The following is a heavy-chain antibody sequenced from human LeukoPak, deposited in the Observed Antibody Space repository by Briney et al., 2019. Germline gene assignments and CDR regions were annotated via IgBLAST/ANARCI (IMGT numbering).Heavy chain of an antibody. CDR3: AKDQGGKDYFDY. CDR1: GFTFSNYG. CDR2: IWHDGSKR. V-gene: IGHV3-33*06. Sequence: GRSLRLSCAASGFTFSNYGMHWVRQDPGKGLEWVAVIWHDGSKRYYADPVKGRFTISRDNSKNTLYLQMNSLRAEDTAVYYCAKDQGGKDYFDYWGQGTLVTVSS. D-gene: IGHD3-16*01. J-gene: IGHJ4*02.